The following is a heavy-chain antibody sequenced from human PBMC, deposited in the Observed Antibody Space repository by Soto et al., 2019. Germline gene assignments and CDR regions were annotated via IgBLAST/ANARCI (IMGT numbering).Heavy chain of an antibody. CDR1: GGTFSSYT. V-gene: IGHV1-69*02. Sequence: ASVKVSCKASGGTFSSYTISWVRQAPGQGLEWMGRIIPILGIANYAQKFQGRVTITADKSTSTAYMELSSLRSEDTAVYYCARVEWLRGLGDYYYYMDVWGKGTTVTVSS. J-gene: IGHJ6*03. CDR2: IIPILGIA. D-gene: IGHD5-12*01. CDR3: ARVEWLRGLGDYYYYMDV.